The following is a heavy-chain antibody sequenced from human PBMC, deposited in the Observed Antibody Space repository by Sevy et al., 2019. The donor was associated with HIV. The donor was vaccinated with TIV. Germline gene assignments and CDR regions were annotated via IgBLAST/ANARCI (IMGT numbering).Heavy chain of an antibody. CDR1: GFTFDDYA. J-gene: IGHJ3*02. CDR2: ISWNSGSI. D-gene: IGHD3-22*01. V-gene: IGHV3-9*01. CDR3: AKGKTYYYDCSGAPDAFDI. Sequence: GGSLRLSCAASGFTFDDYAMHWVRQAPGKGLEWVSGISWNSGSIGYADSVKGRFTISRDNAKNSLYLQMNSLRAEDTALYYCAKGKTYYYDCSGAPDAFDIWGQGTMVTVSS.